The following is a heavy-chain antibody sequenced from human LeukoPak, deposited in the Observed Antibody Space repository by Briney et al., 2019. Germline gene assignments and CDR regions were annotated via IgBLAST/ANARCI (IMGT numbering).Heavy chain of an antibody. CDR3: ARKDIEAAGFDY. V-gene: IGHV3-23*01. CDR1: GFTFSSYA. D-gene: IGHD6-25*01. J-gene: IGHJ4*02. Sequence: GGSLRLSCAASGFTFSSYAINWVRQAPGKGLEWVSVISGSGGSTYYADSVKGRFTISRDNSKNTLYLQMNSLRAEDTAVYYCARKDIEAAGFDYWGQGTLVTVSS. CDR2: ISGSGGST.